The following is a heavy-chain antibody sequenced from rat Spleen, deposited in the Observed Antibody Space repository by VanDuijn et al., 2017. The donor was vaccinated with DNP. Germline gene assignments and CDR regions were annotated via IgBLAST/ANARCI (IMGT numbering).Heavy chain of an antibody. CDR1: GFTFSDYN. V-gene: IGHV5S23*01. J-gene: IGHJ4*01. D-gene: IGHD1-2*01. CDR3: ARIPDYSSYIPYAMDA. Sequence: EVQLVESGGGLVQPGRSLKLSCAASGFTFSDYNMAWVRQAPKKGLEWVAAISTSGSRTYYPDSVKGRFTISIDNAKSTLYQQLNRSRSEYTAKYYCARIPDYSSYIPYAMDAWGQGTSLTVSS. CDR2: ISTSGSRT.